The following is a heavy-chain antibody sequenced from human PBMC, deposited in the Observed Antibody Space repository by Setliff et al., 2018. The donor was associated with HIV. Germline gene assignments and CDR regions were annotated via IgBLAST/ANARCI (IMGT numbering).Heavy chain of an antibody. D-gene: IGHD3-3*01. Sequence: GGSLRLSCAASGFTVYSYYMSWVRQAPGKGLEWVSVIYSGGTTYYADSVKGRFTISRDNSKNTVYLQMNSLRAEDTAVYYCAKDGSHFWSGSPDYWGQGTLVTVSS. CDR3: AKDGSHFWSGSPDY. V-gene: IGHV3-66*02. CDR2: IYSGGTT. CDR1: GFTVYSYY. J-gene: IGHJ4*02.